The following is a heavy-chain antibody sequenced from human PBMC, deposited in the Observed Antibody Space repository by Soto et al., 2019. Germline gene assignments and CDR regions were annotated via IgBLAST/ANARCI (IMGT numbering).Heavy chain of an antibody. CDR1: GGSISSSSYY. CDR2: IYYSGST. Sequence: PSETLSLTCTVSGGSISSSSYYWGWIRQPPGKGLEWIGSIYYSGSTYYNPSLKSRITISVDTSKNQFSLKLSSVTAADTAVYYCARDWYYSDSTGYYHDVFDIWGQGTMVTVSS. J-gene: IGHJ3*02. V-gene: IGHV4-39*07. D-gene: IGHD3-22*01. CDR3: ARDWYYSDSTGYYHDVFDI.